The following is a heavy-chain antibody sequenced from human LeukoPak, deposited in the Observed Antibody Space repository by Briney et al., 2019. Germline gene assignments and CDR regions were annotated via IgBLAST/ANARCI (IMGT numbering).Heavy chain of an antibody. V-gene: IGHV1-46*01. Sequence: GASVKVSCKASGYTFTSYYMHWVRQAPGQGLEWMGIINPSGGSTSYAQKFQGRVTMTRDTSTSTAYMELSSLRSEDTAVYYCARSFAGVVDIYYYYMDVWGKGTTVTVSS. CDR1: GYTFTSYY. CDR3: ARSFAGVVDIYYYYMDV. D-gene: IGHD3-16*01. CDR2: INPSGGST. J-gene: IGHJ6*03.